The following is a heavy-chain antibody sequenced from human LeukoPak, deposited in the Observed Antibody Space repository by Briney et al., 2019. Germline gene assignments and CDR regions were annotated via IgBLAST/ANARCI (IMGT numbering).Heavy chain of an antibody. V-gene: IGHV5-51*01. D-gene: IGHD6-13*01. CDR3: ARHLSSWYYYFDY. CDR2: IYPGDSDT. CDR1: GYSFTSYW. J-gene: IGHJ4*02. Sequence: AQSLQISCKGSGYSFTSYWIGWVRQMPGKGLEWMGIIYPGDSDTRYSPSFQGQVTISADKSISTAYLQWSSLKASDTAMYYCARHLSSWYYYFDYWGQGTLFTVSS.